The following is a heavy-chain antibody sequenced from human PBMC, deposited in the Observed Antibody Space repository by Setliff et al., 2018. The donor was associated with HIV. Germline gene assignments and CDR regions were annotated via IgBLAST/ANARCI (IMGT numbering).Heavy chain of an antibody. D-gene: IGHD5-12*01. CDR1: GFIFSHYI. CDR2: IDLGGSII. J-gene: IGHJ4*02. Sequence: LRLSCEASGFIFSHYILTWVRQAPGRGLELVSYIDLGGSIIHYADSVRGRFTISRDDARKSVFLQMDSLRAEDTAMYYCSRWPFDYWGRGALVTVSS. V-gene: IGHV3-48*04. CDR3: SRWPFDY.